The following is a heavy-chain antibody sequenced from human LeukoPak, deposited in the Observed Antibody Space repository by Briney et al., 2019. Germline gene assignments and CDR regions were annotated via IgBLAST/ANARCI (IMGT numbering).Heavy chain of an antibody. CDR3: ARGYCSGGSCYSGYWFDP. J-gene: IGHJ5*02. CDR1: GVSVSSGSYY. V-gene: IGHV4-61*01. Sequence: SETLPLTCTVSGVSVSSGSYYWSWIRQPPGKGLEWIGYIYYSGSTNYNPSLKSRVTISVDTSKNQFSLKLSSVTAADTAVYYCARGYCSGGSCYSGYWFDPWGQGTLVTVSS. CDR2: IYYSGST. D-gene: IGHD2-15*01.